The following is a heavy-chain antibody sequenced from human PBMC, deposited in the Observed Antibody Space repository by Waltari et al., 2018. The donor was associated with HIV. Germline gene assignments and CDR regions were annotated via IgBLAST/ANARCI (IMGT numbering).Heavy chain of an antibody. CDR3: TTVAVGAAFGGS. J-gene: IGHJ5*02. V-gene: IGHV3-15*01. D-gene: IGHD1-26*01. Sequence: EVQLVESGGGLVKPGGSLRVSLVGSGSSFSNPWLTWVRQAPGKGLEWVGRIKSKSDGGTTENAAPVKGRFTISRDDSKNTLLLQMNSLKTEDTAVYYCTTVAVGAAFGGSWGQGTLVTVSS. CDR1: GSSFSNPW. CDR2: IKSKSDGGTT.